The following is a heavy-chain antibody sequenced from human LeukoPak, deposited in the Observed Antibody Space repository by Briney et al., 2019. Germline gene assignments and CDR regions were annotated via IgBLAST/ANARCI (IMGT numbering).Heavy chain of an antibody. V-gene: IGHV1-69*01. D-gene: IGHD5-12*01. J-gene: IGHJ3*02. Sequence: SVKVSCKASGGTFSSYAISWVRQAPGQGLEWMGGIIPIFGTANYAQKFQGRVTITADESTSTAYMELSSLRSEDTAVYYCARDSGYDLNPRDAFDIWGQGTMVTVSS. CDR2: IIPIFGTA. CDR3: ARDSGYDLNPRDAFDI. CDR1: GGTFSSYA.